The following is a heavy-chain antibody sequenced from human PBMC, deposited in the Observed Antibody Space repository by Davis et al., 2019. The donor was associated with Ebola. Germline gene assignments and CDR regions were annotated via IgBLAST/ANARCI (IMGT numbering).Heavy chain of an antibody. Sequence: ASVKVSCKVSGYFLSELSMHWVRQAPGKGLEWMGGFDPEDGKKIYSQKFQGIVTMTEDTSTETAYMELGSLTSDDTAVYYCVGDLPPHKDVIALRSDHWGQGALVTVAS. D-gene: IGHD2-15*01. CDR1: GYFLSELS. CDR2: FDPEDGKK. CDR3: VGDLPPHKDVIALRSDH. J-gene: IGHJ4*02. V-gene: IGHV1-24*01.